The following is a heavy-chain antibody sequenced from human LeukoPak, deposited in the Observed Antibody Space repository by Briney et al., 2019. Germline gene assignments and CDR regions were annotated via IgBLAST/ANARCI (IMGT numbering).Heavy chain of an antibody. CDR2: MNPNSGNT. V-gene: IGHV1-8*01. J-gene: IGHJ6*03. D-gene: IGHD2-2*01. CDR3: ARGRRVPAAHYYYYYMDV. CDR1: GYTFTSYD. Sequence: ASVKVSRKASGYTFTSYDINWVRQATGQGLEWMGWMNPNSGNTGYAQKFQGRVTMTRNTSISTAYMELSSLRSEDTAVYYCARGRRVPAAHYYYYYMDVWGKGTTVTVSS.